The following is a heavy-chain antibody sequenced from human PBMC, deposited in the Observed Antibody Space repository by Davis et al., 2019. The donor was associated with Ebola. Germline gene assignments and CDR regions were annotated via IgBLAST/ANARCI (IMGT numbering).Heavy chain of an antibody. J-gene: IGHJ6*03. V-gene: IGHV4-39*07. CDR2: LYYSGST. CDR3: VRGGGTYYSYHYMDV. Sequence: PSETLSLTCTVSGASITSGVHYWGWIRQPPGKGLEWIASLYYSGSTYYNPSLKSRVTISVDTSKNQISLELSSVTAADTAVYYCVRGGGTYYSYHYMDVWGKGTTVTVSS. CDR1: GASITSGVHY.